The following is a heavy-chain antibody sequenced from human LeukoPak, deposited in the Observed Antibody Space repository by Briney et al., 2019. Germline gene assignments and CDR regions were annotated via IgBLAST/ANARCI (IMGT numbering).Heavy chain of an antibody. J-gene: IGHJ4*02. D-gene: IGHD3-10*01. CDR3: ARDLNGEYHYGSGSYGLFDY. CDR2: IIPIFGTA. Sequence: EASVKVSCKASGGTFSSYAISWVRQAPGQGLEWMGGIIPIFGTANYAQKFQGRVTITADESTSTAYMELSSLRSEDTAVYYCARDLNGEYHYGSGSYGLFDYWGQGTLVTVSS. CDR1: GGTFSSYA. V-gene: IGHV1-69*13.